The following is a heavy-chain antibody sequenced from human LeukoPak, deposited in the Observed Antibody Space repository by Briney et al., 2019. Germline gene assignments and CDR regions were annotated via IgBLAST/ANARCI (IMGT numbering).Heavy chain of an antibody. Sequence: GGSPRLSCAASGFTFSSYGMHWVRQAPGKGLEWVAVIWYDGSNKYYADSVKGRFTISRDNSKNTLYLQMNSLRAEDTAVYYCARTAGYYDSSGYYHPYYFDYWGQGTLVTVSS. CDR3: ARTAGYYDSSGYYHPYYFDY. J-gene: IGHJ4*02. CDR2: IWYDGSNK. V-gene: IGHV3-33*01. CDR1: GFTFSSYG. D-gene: IGHD3-22*01.